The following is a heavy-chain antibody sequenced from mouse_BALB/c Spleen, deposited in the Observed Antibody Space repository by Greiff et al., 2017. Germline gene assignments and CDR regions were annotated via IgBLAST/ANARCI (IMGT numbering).Heavy chain of an antibody. D-gene: IGHD2-14*01. CDR1: GYSITSGYY. CDR2: ISYDGSN. Sequence: VQLQQSGPGLVKPSQSLSLTCSVTGYSITSGYYWNWIRQFPGNKLEWMGYISYDGSNNYNPSLKNRISITRDTSKNQFFLKLNSVTTEDTATYYCARGGVPYAMDYWGQGTSVTVSS. CDR3: ARGGVPYAMDY. J-gene: IGHJ4*01. V-gene: IGHV3-6*02.